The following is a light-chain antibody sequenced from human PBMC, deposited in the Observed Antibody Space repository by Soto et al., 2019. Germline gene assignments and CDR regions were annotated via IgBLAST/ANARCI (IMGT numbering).Light chain of an antibody. CDR1: GSNIGADYD. J-gene: IGLJ3*02. V-gene: IGLV1-40*01. Sequence: QSVLTQPPSMSGAPGQRVTISCTGSGSNIGADYDVHWYQQLPGAAPKLLIYGNTNRPSGVPDRFSGSKSGTSASLAITGLQAEDEADYYCQSYDSRLGGSWVFGGGTKVTVL. CDR3: QSYDSRLGGSWV. CDR2: GNT.